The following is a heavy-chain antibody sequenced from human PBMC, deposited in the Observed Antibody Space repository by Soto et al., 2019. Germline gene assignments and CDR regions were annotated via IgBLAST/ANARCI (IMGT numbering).Heavy chain of an antibody. J-gene: IGHJ6*02. D-gene: IGHD5-12*01. CDR3: ARNREYSAYGRFFYGMDV. V-gene: IGHV3-33*01. CDR2: IWYDGSDK. CDR1: GSSFRSFG. Sequence: PGGSLRLSCAASGSSFRSFGMHWVRQAPGKGLEWVSVIWYDGSDKYYGDSVKGRFTISSDISKNTLYLQMNSLRAEDTAVYYCARNREYSAYGRFFYGMDVWGQGTTVTVSS.